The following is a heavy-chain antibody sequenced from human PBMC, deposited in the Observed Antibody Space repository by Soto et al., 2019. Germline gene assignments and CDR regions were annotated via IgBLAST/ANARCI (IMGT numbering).Heavy chain of an antibody. CDR1: GGFVSSGSYY. V-gene: IGHV4-34*01. Sequence: QVQLQQWGAGLLKPSETLSLTCAVYGGFVSSGSYYWSWIRQPPGKGLEWIGEMSHSGGTHFNPSMNSRGTISVDTTKNHFSMKTSSVNTADTDLYYGARVERGTATTVVDAFDIWGPGTMVTVSS. J-gene: IGHJ3*02. CDR2: MSHSGGT. D-gene: IGHD1-1*01. CDR3: ARVERGTATTVVDAFDI.